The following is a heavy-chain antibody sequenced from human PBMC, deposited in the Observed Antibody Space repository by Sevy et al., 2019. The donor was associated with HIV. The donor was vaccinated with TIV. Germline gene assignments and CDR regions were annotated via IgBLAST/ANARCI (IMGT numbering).Heavy chain of an antibody. V-gene: IGHV3-53*01. J-gene: IGHJ4*02. CDR2: IHGGGTT. Sequence: GRSLRLSCAASEFIVTSNYMSWVRQAPGKGLEWVSVIHGGGTTQYADSVKGRFTISRDNSKNTLYLQMNTLRAEDTAVYYCARTPIGNYVDYFDYWGQGTLVTVSS. CDR1: EFIVTSNY. CDR3: ARTPIGNYVDYFDY. D-gene: IGHD1-7*01.